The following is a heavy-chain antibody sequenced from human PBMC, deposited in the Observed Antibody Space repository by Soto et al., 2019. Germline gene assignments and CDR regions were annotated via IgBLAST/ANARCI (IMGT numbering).Heavy chain of an antibody. D-gene: IGHD6-13*01. V-gene: IGHV3-53*02. J-gene: IGHJ6*02. CDR2: IYSGCST. Sequence: EVQLVETGGGLIQPGGSLRLSCAASGFTVSSNYMSWVRQAPGKGLEWVSVIYSGCSTYYADSVKGRFTISRDNSKNTLYLQMNSLRAEDTAVYYCARGQTTGDSPYYYYYGMDVWGQGTTVTVSS. CDR3: ARGQTTGDSPYYYYYGMDV. CDR1: GFTVSSNY.